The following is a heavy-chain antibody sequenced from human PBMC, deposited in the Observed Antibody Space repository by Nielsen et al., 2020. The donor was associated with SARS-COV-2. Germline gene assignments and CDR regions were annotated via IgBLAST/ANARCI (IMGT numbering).Heavy chain of an antibody. CDR1: GFTFDDYA. J-gene: IGHJ6*03. CDR2: ISWNSGSI. Sequence: GGSLRLSCAASGFTFDDYAMHWVRQAPGKGLEWVSGISWNSGSIGYADSVKGRFTISRDNAKNSLYLQMNSLRAEDTAVYYCASAYDILTGRNTYYYSMDVWGKGTTVTVSS. CDR3: ASAYDILTGRNTYYYSMDV. D-gene: IGHD3-9*01. V-gene: IGHV3-9*01.